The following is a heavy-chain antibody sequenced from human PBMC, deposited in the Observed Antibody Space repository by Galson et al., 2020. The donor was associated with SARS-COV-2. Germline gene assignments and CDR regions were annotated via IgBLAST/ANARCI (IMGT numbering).Heavy chain of an antibody. D-gene: IGHD3-10*01. Sequence: TGGSLRLSCVASGFNFNNFGMHWVRQAPGKGLEWLAVISYEGSLKYYGDSVKGRFTISKDSSKNTVYLQMNSLRPEDTAVYFCAKRTAILWFGDTGAFDIWGQGTMVTVAS. CDR3: AKRTAILWFGDTGAFDI. CDR1: GFNFNNFG. V-gene: IGHV3-30*18. J-gene: IGHJ3*02. CDR2: ISYEGSLK.